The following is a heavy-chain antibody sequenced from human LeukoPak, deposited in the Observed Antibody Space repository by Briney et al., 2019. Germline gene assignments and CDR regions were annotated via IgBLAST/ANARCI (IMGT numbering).Heavy chain of an antibody. Sequence: GASVKVSCKASGGTFSSYAISWVRQAPGQGLEWMGWINPNSGGTNYAQKFQGRVTMTRDTSISTAYMELSRLRSDDTAVYYCARDSLPILYCSSTSCYLNFDYWGQGTLVTVSS. CDR2: INPNSGGT. CDR3: ARDSLPILYCSSTSCYLNFDY. J-gene: IGHJ4*02. V-gene: IGHV1-2*02. D-gene: IGHD2-2*01. CDR1: GGTFSSYA.